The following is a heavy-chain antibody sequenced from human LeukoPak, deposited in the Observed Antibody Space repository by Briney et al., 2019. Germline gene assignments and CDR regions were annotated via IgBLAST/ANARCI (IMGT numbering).Heavy chain of an antibody. V-gene: IGHV3-66*01. J-gene: IGHJ3*02. CDR1: GFTVSSNY. CDR2: LYSGGNT. D-gene: IGHD3-9*01. Sequence: GGSLRLSCAASGFTVSSNYMGWVRQAPGKGLEWVSVLYSGGNTYYADSVKGRFTIFRDNSKNTLYLQMNSPRAEDTAVYYCARARGVGDFLTGYYEVFDIGGRGTMVTVPS. CDR3: ARARGVGDFLTGYYEVFDI.